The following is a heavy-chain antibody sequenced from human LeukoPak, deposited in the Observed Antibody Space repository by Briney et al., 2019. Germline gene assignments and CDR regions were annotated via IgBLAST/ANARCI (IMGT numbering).Heavy chain of an antibody. D-gene: IGHD5-12*01. Sequence: GESLSISCQGSGYSFTSYWIGWVRQMRGKGLECMGIIYPGDSDTRYSPSFQGQVTISADKSISTAYLQWSSLKASDTAMYYCARLEDIVATIADYWGQGTLVTVSS. CDR3: ARLEDIVATIADY. CDR2: IYPGDSDT. J-gene: IGHJ4*02. CDR1: GYSFTSYW. V-gene: IGHV5-51*01.